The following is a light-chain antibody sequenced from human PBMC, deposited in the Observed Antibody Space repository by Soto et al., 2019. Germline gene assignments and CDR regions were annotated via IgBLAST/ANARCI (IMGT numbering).Light chain of an antibody. V-gene: IGLV2-14*01. Sequence: QSVLTQPASVSGSPGQSITISCTGTSSDVGGYNYVSWYQQHPVKAPKLMIYDVTNRPSGVSDRFSGSKSGNTASLTISGRHAEDEADYYCSSYTSSSTPYVFGTGTQLTVL. CDR3: SSYTSSSTPYV. J-gene: IGLJ1*01. CDR1: SSDVGGYNY. CDR2: DVT.